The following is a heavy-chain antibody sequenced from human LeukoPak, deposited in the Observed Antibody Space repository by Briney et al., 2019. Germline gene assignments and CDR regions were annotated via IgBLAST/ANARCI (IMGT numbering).Heavy chain of an antibody. CDR3: ARGMRYYYGSGSSSSSSYYYGMDV. J-gene: IGHJ6*02. D-gene: IGHD3-10*01. CDR1: GGSISSSSYY. V-gene: IGHV4-39*07. Sequence: SETLSLTCTVSGGSISSSSYYWGWIRQPPGKGLEWIGSIYYSGSTNYNPSLKSRVTISVDTSKNQFSLKLSSVTAADTAVYYCARGMRYYYGSGSSSSSSYYYGMDVWGQGTTVTVSS. CDR2: IYYSGST.